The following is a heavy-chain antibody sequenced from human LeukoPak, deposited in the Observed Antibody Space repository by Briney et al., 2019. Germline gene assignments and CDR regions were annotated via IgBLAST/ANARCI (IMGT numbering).Heavy chain of an antibody. Sequence: PGGSLRLSCAASGFTFSNYGVHWVRQAPGKGLEWVAVISYDGSNKYYADSIKGRFTISRDNSANTLYLQMNSLRVEDTAVYYCGKDPDSSSRTVDDWGQGTLVAVSS. D-gene: IGHD6-13*01. CDR1: GFTFSNYG. CDR2: ISYDGSNK. V-gene: IGHV3-30*18. J-gene: IGHJ4*02. CDR3: GKDPDSSSRTVDD.